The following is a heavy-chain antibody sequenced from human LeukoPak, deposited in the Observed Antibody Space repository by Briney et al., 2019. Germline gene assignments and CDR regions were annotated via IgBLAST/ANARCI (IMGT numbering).Heavy chain of an antibody. CDR1: GFTFRDYY. CDR3: ARDARRKLLWFGNTPVGDY. J-gene: IGHJ4*02. Sequence: GGSLRLSCAASGFTFRDYYMSWIRQAPGKGLEWVSYISSSGSTIYYADSVKGRFTISRDNAKTYLYLQMHSLSAAATAVYSCARDARRKLLWFGNTPVGDYWGQGTPVTVSS. V-gene: IGHV3-11*01. CDR2: ISSSGSTI. D-gene: IGHD3-10*01.